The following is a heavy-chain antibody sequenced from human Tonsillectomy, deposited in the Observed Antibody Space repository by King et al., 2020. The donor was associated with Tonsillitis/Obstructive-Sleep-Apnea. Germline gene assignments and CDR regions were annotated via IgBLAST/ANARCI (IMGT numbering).Heavy chain of an antibody. V-gene: IGHV3-73*01. CDR2: IRSKAHSYAT. D-gene: IGHD2-2*01. CDR3: TGRPGYCSSTNCYAESGMDV. J-gene: IGHJ6*04. Sequence: GQLVQSGGGLVQPGGSLKLSCAASGFTFSGSTMHWVRQASGKGLEWVGRIRSKAHSYATAYAASLKGRFTISRDDAKNTAYLQMNSLKTEDTAVYYCTGRPGYCSSTNCYAESGMDVWGKGTTVTVSS. CDR1: GFTFSGST.